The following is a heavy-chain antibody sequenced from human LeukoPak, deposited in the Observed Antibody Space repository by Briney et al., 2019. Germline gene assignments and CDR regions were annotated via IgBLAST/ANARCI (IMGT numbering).Heavy chain of an antibody. J-gene: IGHJ4*02. CDR1: GGSISGYY. CDR2: IYTSGNT. Sequence: SETLSLTCTVSGGSISGYYGSWIRQPAGKGLEWIGRIYTSGNTNYNPPLKSRVTMSVDTSKNQFSLKLSSVTAADTAMYYCAREAGNTQYFDYWAQGTLVTVSS. V-gene: IGHV4-4*07. D-gene: IGHD1-1*01. CDR3: AREAGNTQYFDY.